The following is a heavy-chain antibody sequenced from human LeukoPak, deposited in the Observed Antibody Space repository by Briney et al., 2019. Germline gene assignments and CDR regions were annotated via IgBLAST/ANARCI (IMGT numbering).Heavy chain of an antibody. V-gene: IGHV4-39*07. D-gene: IGHD6-13*01. J-gene: IGHJ4*02. CDR1: GGSISSSSYY. CDR2: IYYSGST. Sequence: SETLSLTCTVSGGSISSSSYYWGWIRQPPGKGLEWIGSIYYSGSTYYNPSLKSRVTISVDTSKNQFSLKLSSVTAADTAVYYCARERFGRSSWYYFDYWGQGTLVTVSS. CDR3: ARERFGRSSWYYFDY.